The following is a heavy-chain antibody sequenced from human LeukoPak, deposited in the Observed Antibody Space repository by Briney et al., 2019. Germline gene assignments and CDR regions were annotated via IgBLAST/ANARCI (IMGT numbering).Heavy chain of an antibody. V-gene: IGHV4-59*08. CDR2: IYYSGST. CDR3: ARQGGDYENYFDY. Sequence: SETLSLTCTVSGGSISSYYWSWIRQPPGKGLEWIGYIYYSGSTNYNPSLKSRVTISVDTSKNQFSLELSSVTAADTAVYYCARQGGDYENYFDYWGQGTLVTVSS. D-gene: IGHD4-17*01. CDR1: GGSISSYY. J-gene: IGHJ4*02.